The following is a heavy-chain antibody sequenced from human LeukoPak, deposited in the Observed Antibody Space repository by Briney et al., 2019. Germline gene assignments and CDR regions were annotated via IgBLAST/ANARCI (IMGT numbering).Heavy chain of an antibody. CDR1: GFTVSSNY. V-gene: IGHV3-53*01. Sequence: QTGGSLRLSCAASGFTVSSNYMSWVRQAPGKGLEWVSVIYSGGSTYYADSVKGRFTISRDNSKNTLYPQMNSLRAEDTAVYYCAKGYCSSTSCFGKYYFDYWGQGTLVTVSS. CDR3: AKGYCSSTSCFGKYYFDY. J-gene: IGHJ4*02. D-gene: IGHD2-2*01. CDR2: IYSGGST.